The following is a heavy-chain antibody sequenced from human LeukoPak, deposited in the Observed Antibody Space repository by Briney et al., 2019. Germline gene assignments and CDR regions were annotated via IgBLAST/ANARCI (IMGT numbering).Heavy chain of an antibody. CDR2: IRNYGSKD. D-gene: IGHD6-13*01. Sequence: GGPLRLSCAASVFTLRDFGMHGVRQAPGKGLEGVAFIRNYGSKDYYPDSVKGRFTLSRDNSRTTLYLQMHSLSIEDTAVYYCVKGGSSSHNWFDPWGQGILVTVSS. V-gene: IGHV3-30*02. CDR1: VFTLRDFG. J-gene: IGHJ5*02. CDR3: VKGGSSSHNWFDP.